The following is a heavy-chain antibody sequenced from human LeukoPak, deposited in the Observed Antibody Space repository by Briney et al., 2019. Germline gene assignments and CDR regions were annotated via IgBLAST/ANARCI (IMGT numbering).Heavy chain of an antibody. Sequence: GGSLRLSCAASGFTFSSYAMSWVRQAPGKGLEWVSAISGSGGSTYYADSVEGRFTISRDNSKNTLYLQMNSLRAEDTAVYYCAKRPAGYYTFDYWGQGTLVTVSS. CDR3: AKRPAGYYTFDY. CDR2: ISGSGGST. V-gene: IGHV3-23*01. J-gene: IGHJ4*02. D-gene: IGHD3/OR15-3a*01. CDR1: GFTFSSYA.